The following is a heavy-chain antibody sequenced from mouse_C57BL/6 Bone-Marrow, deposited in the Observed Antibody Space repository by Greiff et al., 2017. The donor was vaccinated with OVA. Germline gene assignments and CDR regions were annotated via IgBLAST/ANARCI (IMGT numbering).Heavy chain of an antibody. V-gene: IGHV1-50*01. D-gene: IGHD1-1*01. CDR2: IDPSDSYT. CDR3: ATNTNYYGSRAYFDY. Sequence: QVQLQQPGAELVKPGASVKLSCKASGYTFTSYWMQWVKQRPGQGLEWIGEIDPSDSYTNYNQKFKGKATLTVDTSSSTAYMKRSSLTSEASAVYYCATNTNYYGSRAYFDYWGQGTTLTVSS. CDR1: GYTFTSYW. J-gene: IGHJ2*01.